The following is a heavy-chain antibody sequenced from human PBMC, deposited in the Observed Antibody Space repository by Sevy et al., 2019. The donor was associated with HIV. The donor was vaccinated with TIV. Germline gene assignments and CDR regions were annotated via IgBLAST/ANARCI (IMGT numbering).Heavy chain of an antibody. CDR3: TRDSSNNYYYYMDV. D-gene: IGHD6-13*01. V-gene: IGHV3-49*03. CDR2: IRSKAYGGTT. Sequence: GGSLRLSCTASAFTFGDYAKSWFRQAPGKGLEWVGFIRSKAYGGTTESAASVKGRFTISRDDSKSITYLQMNSLRTEDTAVYYCTRDSSNNYYYYMDVWGKGTTVTVSS. J-gene: IGHJ6*03. CDR1: AFTFGDYA.